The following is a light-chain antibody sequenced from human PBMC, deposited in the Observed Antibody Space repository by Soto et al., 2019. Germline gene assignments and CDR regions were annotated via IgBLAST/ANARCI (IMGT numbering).Light chain of an antibody. Sequence: DLQLTQSPSFLSASVGDRVTFTCRASHGISGYLAWYQQKPGKAPKLLIFAASTLQSGVPSRFSGSGSGTEFTLTISSLQPEDFATYYCQQLHNYPITFGQGTRLEIE. V-gene: IGKV1-9*01. CDR1: HGISGY. J-gene: IGKJ5*01. CDR2: AAS. CDR3: QQLHNYPIT.